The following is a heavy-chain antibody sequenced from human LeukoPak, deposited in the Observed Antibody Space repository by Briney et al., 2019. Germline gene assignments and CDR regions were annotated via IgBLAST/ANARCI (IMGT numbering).Heavy chain of an antibody. Sequence: GGSLRLSCAASGINVSTNYMTWIRQAPGKGLGWVSLIYGGGAAYYAESVRGRFIISRDNSKNTLFLQMNSLRAEDTAVYYCVSSSGQQLIPYDYWGQGTHVAVSS. CDR3: VSSSGQQLIPYDY. CDR1: GINVSTNY. D-gene: IGHD6-13*01. V-gene: IGHV3-66*02. J-gene: IGHJ4*02. CDR2: IYGGGAA.